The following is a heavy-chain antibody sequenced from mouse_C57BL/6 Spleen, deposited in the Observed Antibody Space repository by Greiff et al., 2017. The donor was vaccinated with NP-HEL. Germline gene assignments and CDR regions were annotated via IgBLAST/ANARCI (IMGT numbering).Heavy chain of an antibody. D-gene: IGHD1-1*01. Sequence: EVQLVESGEGLVKPGGSLKLSCAASGFTFSSYAMSWVRQTPEKRLEWVAYISSGGDYIYYVDTVKGRFTISRDNARNTLYLQMSSLKSEDTAMYYCTRETYYYGSSYAMDYWGQGTSVTVSS. V-gene: IGHV5-9-1*02. CDR3: TRETYYYGSSYAMDY. CDR1: GFTFSSYA. CDR2: ISSGGDYI. J-gene: IGHJ4*01.